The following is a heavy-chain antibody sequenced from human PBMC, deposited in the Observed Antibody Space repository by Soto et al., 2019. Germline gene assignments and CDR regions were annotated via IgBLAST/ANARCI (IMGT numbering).Heavy chain of an antibody. D-gene: IGHD6-13*01. CDR3: ARDPAAGTGDAFDI. J-gene: IGHJ3*02. CDR1: GFTFSSYS. V-gene: IGHV3-21*01. Sequence: EVQLVESGGGLVKPGGSLRLSCAASGFTFSSYSMNWVRQAPGKGLEWVSSISSSSYIYYADSVKGRFTISRDNAKNSLYLQMNSLRAEDTAVYYCARDPAAGTGDAFDIWGQGTMVTVSS. CDR2: ISSSSYI.